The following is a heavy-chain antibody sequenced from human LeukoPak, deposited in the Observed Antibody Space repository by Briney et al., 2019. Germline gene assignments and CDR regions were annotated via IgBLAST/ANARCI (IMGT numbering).Heavy chain of an antibody. Sequence: ASVKVSCKASGYTFTSYGISWVRQAPGQGLEWMGWISAYNGNTNYAQKLQGRVTMTTDTSTSTAYMELRSLRSDDTAVYYCARGLANDFWSGYLYYYYGMDVWGQGTTVTVSS. CDR1: GYTFTSYG. J-gene: IGHJ6*02. V-gene: IGHV1-18*01. CDR2: ISAYNGNT. D-gene: IGHD3-3*01. CDR3: ARGLANDFWSGYLYYYYGMDV.